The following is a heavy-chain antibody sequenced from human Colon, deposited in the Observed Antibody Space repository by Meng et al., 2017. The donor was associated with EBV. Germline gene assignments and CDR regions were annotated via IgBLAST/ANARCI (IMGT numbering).Heavy chain of an antibody. CDR1: GFAFLGYH. Sequence: QVQWVEAGGALVKPGGSLRLSCAASGFAFLGYHTMWIRQAPGKGLEWVSYISSSGLTSYYTDSVKGRFTISRDNAGNSLYLQMKSLRAEDTAVYYCVNYDFWSGPVWGQGTLVTVSS. V-gene: IGHV3-11*01. CDR2: ISSSGLTS. D-gene: IGHD3-3*01. J-gene: IGHJ4*02. CDR3: VNYDFWSGPV.